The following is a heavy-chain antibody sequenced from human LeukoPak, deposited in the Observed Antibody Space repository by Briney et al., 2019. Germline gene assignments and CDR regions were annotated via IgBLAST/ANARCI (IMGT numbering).Heavy chain of an antibody. D-gene: IGHD3-9*01. Sequence: SETLSLTCTVSGGSISSSSYYWGWIRQPPGKGLEWIGSIYYSGSTYYNPSLKSRVTISVDTSKNQFSLKLSSVTAADTAVYYCARGGGDILTGYSYWGQGTLVTVSS. CDR2: IYYSGST. CDR1: GGSISSSSYY. CDR3: ARGGGDILTGYSY. V-gene: IGHV4-39*07. J-gene: IGHJ4*02.